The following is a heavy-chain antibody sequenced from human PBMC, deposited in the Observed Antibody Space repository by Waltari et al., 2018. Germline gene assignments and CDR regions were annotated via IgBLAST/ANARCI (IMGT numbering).Heavy chain of an antibody. D-gene: IGHD1-26*01. Sequence: QLQLQESGPGLVKPSETLSLTCTVSGGSISSSSYYWGWIRQPPGKGLEWIGSIYYSGSTNYNPSLKSRVTISVDTSKNQFSLKLSSVTAADTAVYYCARAKRELPGDFDYWGQGTLVTVSS. J-gene: IGHJ4*02. CDR1: GGSISSSSYY. V-gene: IGHV4-39*07. CDR2: IYYSGST. CDR3: ARAKRELPGDFDY.